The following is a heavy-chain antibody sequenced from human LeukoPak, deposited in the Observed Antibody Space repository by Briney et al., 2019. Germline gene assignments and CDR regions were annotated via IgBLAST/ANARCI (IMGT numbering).Heavy chain of an antibody. CDR1: GGSLSGYY. Sequence: SETLSLTCAVYGGSLSGYYWSWIRQPPGKGLEWIGEINHSGSTNYIPSLKSRVTISVDTSKNQFSLKLSSVTAADTAVYYCARVGGLYYFDYWGQGTLVTVSS. CDR2: INHSGST. D-gene: IGHD3-16*01. V-gene: IGHV4-34*01. CDR3: ARVGGLYYFDY. J-gene: IGHJ4*02.